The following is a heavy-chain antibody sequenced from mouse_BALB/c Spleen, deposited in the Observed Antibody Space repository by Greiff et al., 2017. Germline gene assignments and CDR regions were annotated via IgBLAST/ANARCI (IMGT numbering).Heavy chain of an antibody. J-gene: IGHJ1*01. CDR3: ARHKYGNYGWYFDV. CDR1: GFTFSSYT. CDR2: ISNGGGST. Sequence: EVQVVESGGGLVQPGGSLKLSCAASGFTFSSYTMSWVRQTPEKRLEWVAYISNGGGSTYYPDTVKGRFTISRDNAKNTLYLQMSSLKSEDTAMYYCARHKYGNYGWYFDVWGAGTTVTVSS. V-gene: IGHV5-12-2*01. D-gene: IGHD2-10*02.